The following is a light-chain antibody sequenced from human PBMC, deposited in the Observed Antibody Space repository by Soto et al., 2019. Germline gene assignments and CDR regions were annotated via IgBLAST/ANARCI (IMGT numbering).Light chain of an antibody. CDR3: QQYNTYSGT. CDR1: QSISAW. J-gene: IGKJ1*01. V-gene: IGKV1-5*03. Sequence: IQRTQSPSTLSSSVGARVTITCRASQSISAWLAWYQQKAGKAPNLLIYKASRLESGVPSRFSGSGSGTEFTLTISSLQPDDFATYYCQQYNTYSGTFGQGTKVDIK. CDR2: KAS.